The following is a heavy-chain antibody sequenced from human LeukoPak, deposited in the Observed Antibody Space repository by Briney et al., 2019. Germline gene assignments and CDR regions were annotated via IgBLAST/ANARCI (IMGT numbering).Heavy chain of an antibody. CDR3: ARSYQRYYFDY. Sequence: GRSLRLSCAASGFTFSSYDMHWVRQAPGKGLEWVAIISYDGGNKYYADSVKGRFTISRDNSKNTLFLQMNSLRAEDTAVYFCARSYQRYYFDYWGQGTLVTVFS. CDR1: GFTFSSYD. V-gene: IGHV3-30*03. D-gene: IGHD1-14*01. CDR2: ISYDGGNK. J-gene: IGHJ4*02.